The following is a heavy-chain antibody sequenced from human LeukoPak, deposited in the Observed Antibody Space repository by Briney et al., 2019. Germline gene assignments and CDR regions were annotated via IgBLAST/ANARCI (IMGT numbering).Heavy chain of an antibody. Sequence: GASVKVSCKASGYTFTSYYMHWVRQAPGQGLEWMGWINPNSGGTNYAQKFQGRVTMTRDTSISTAYMELSRLRSDDTAVYYCARDHRMFVGDNWFDPWGQGTLVTASS. CDR2: INPNSGGT. V-gene: IGHV1-2*02. CDR1: GYTFTSYY. J-gene: IGHJ5*02. D-gene: IGHD3-10*02. CDR3: ARDHRMFVGDNWFDP.